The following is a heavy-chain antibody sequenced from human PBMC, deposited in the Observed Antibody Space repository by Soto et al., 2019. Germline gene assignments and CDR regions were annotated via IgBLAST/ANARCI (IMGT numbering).Heavy chain of an antibody. CDR3: ARDQWNTFCCGDCYSVAFQQ. D-gene: IGHD2-21*02. CDR1: GFSFSNYD. J-gene: IGHJ1*01. V-gene: IGHV3-30*04. CDR2: ISTDGSKQ. Sequence: QVQLEESGGGVVQPGRSLRLSCAVSGFSFSNYDMHWVRQAPGKGPEWVAVISTDGSKQYYGASVKGRFTISRDNSKNTLYLEMNSLRGEDTALYYCARDQWNTFCCGDCYSVAFQQWGRGALVIVSS.